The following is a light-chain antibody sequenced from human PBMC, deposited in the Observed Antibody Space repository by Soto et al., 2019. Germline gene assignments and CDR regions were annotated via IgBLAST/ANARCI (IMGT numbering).Light chain of an antibody. V-gene: IGLV1-40*01. CDR1: SSNIGAGYD. J-gene: IGLJ1*01. CDR3: QSYDRSLSGSRV. CDR2: DNS. Sequence: QSARTQPPSGSGAPGQRVTISCTGSSSNIGAGYDVHWYQQLPGTAPKLLIYDNSNRPSGVPDRFSGSKSGTSASLAITGLQAEDGADYYCQSYDRSLSGSRVFGTGTKVTVL.